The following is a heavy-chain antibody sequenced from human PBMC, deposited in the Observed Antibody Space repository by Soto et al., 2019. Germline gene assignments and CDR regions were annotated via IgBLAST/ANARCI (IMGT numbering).Heavy chain of an antibody. J-gene: IGHJ4*02. Sequence: EVHLLESGGGLVQPGGSLRLSCIASGFTFGSYAMSWVRQAPGKGLVWVSAITNAGDKTYYADSVRGRFASSRDNSKNTLYLHLNSLRAEDTAIYYCVSHSMGGYWGQGTLVTVSS. CDR3: VSHSMGGY. V-gene: IGHV3-23*01. CDR1: GFTFGSYA. D-gene: IGHD3-16*01. CDR2: ITNAGDKT.